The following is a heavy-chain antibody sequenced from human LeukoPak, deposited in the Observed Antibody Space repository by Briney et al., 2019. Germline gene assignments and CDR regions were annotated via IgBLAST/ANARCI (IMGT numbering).Heavy chain of an antibody. CDR3: AREPQYTSLYQLLYPCYYYGMDV. Sequence: GASVKVSCKASGYTFTSYYMHWVRQAPGQGLEWMGIINPSGGSTSYAQKFQGRVTMTRDTSTSTVYMELSSLRSEDTAVYYCAREPQYTSLYQLLYPCYYYGMDVWGQGTTVTVSS. CDR2: INPSGGST. V-gene: IGHV1-46*01. D-gene: IGHD2-2*02. J-gene: IGHJ6*02. CDR1: GYTFTSYY.